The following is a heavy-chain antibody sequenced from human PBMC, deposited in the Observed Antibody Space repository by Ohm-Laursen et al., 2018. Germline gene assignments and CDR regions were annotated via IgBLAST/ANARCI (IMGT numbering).Heavy chain of an antibody. D-gene: IGHD5-24*01. Sequence: GTLSLTWAVYGGSFSGYYWSWIRQPPGKGLEWIGEINHSGSTNYNPSLKSRVTISVDTSKNQFSLKLNSVTAADTALYYCAADAYGLDVWGQGTTVTVSS. V-gene: IGHV4-34*01. CDR2: INHSGST. CDR1: GGSFSGYY. CDR3: AADAYGLDV. J-gene: IGHJ6*02.